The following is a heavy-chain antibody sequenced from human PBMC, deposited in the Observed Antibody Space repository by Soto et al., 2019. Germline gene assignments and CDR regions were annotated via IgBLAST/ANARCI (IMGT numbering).Heavy chain of an antibody. CDR2: IFSSGST. D-gene: IGHD2-2*01. CDR1: GDSISSFY. V-gene: IGHV4-59*01. Sequence: QVQLQESGPGLVKPSETLSLTCTVSGDSISSFYWTWIRQPPGKGLEWVGYIFSSGSTNYNPSLKSRVTISGDTSEKQFSLKLTSVTAADTAVYYCARVGYCSSTPCWPIGYFEYWGQGTLVTVSS. J-gene: IGHJ4*02. CDR3: ARVGYCSSTPCWPIGYFEY.